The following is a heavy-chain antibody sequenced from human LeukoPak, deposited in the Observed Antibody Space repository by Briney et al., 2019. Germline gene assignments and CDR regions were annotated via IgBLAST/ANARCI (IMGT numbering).Heavy chain of an antibody. V-gene: IGHV3-23*01. Sequence: GGSLRLSCAASGFTFSGYGMSWVRQAPGKGLKWVSAISGSGGSTYYADSVKGRITISRDNSKNTLYLQMNSLRAEDTAVYYCAKDSAKYYYDSSGYYSNWGQGTLVTVSS. CDR2: ISGSGGST. J-gene: IGHJ4*02. CDR1: GFTFSGYG. CDR3: AKDSAKYYYDSSGYYSN. D-gene: IGHD3-22*01.